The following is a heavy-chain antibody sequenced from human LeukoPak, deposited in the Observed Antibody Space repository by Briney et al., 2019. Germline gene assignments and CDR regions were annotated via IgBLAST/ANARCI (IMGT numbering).Heavy chain of an antibody. D-gene: IGHD6-13*01. Sequence: ASVTVSCKTSGYSFTVNFLYWVRQAPGQGLEGMGWINPNTGGTNYALKFQGRVTMTRDTSSSTAYMELTRLTSDDTAVYYCARGGVPGQQLDYWGPGTLVSVSS. CDR2: INPNTGGT. CDR3: ARGGVPGQQLDY. CDR1: GYSFTVNF. V-gene: IGHV1-2*02. J-gene: IGHJ4*02.